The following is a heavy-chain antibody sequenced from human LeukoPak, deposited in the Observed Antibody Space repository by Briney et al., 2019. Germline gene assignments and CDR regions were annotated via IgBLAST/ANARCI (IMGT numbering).Heavy chain of an antibody. CDR1: GFTFSSYE. V-gene: IGHV3-48*03. D-gene: IGHD5-24*01. CDR2: ISSSGSTI. Sequence: GGSLRLSCAASGFTFSSYEMNWVRQAPGKGLEWVSYISSSGSTIYYADSVKGRFTIPRDNAKNSLYLQMNSLRAEDTAVYYCARGPGLQLFDYWGQGTLVTVSS. CDR3: ARGPGLQLFDY. J-gene: IGHJ4*02.